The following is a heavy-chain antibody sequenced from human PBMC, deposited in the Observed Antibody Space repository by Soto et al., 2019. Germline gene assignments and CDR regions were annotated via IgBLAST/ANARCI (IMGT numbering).Heavy chain of an antibody. CDR3: ATESGSTYCYFDH. V-gene: IGHV4-30-4*01. Sequence: PSETLSLTCTVSGGSVTSDEDYWTWIRQSPGKGLEWIGYISNSGSTGYNPSLKTRLSMSVDRSKNQFTLRLTSVTAADTAVYFCATESGSTYCYFDHWGQGTQVTVSS. CDR1: GGSVTSDEDY. CDR2: ISNSGST. D-gene: IGHD1-26*01. J-gene: IGHJ4*02.